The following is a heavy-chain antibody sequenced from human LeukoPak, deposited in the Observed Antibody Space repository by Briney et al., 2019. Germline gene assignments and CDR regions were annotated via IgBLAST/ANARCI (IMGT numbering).Heavy chain of an antibody. CDR3: ARESRSGDGRGSWFDP. Sequence: GGSLRLSCAASGFTFSSYAMHWVRQAPGKGLEWVAVISYDGSNKYYADSVKGRFTISRDNSKNTLYLQMNSLRAEDTAVYYCARESRSGDGRGSWFDPWGQGTLVTVSS. CDR1: GFTFSSYA. J-gene: IGHJ5*02. D-gene: IGHD3-10*01. CDR2: ISYDGSNK. V-gene: IGHV3-30-3*01.